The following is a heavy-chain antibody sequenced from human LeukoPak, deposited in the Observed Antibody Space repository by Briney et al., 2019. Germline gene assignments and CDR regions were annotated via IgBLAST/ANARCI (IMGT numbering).Heavy chain of an antibody. J-gene: IGHJ3*01. CDR1: GGSIGSGNYY. CDR2: IYTRGNT. D-gene: IGHD3-22*01. V-gene: IGHV4-61*02. CDR3: ARTSSESNGYALDV. Sequence: PSETLSLTCTVSGGSIGSGNYYWTWIRQPAGMGLECIGRIYTRGNTNYNPSLKSRVTISLDTSKNQFSPELTSVTAADTAVYFCARTSSESNGYALDVWGQGTMVTVSA.